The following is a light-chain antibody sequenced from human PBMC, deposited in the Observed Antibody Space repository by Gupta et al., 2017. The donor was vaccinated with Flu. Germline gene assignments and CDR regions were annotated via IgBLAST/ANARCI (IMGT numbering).Light chain of an antibody. Sequence: SITISCAGSSTNIGTYNFVSWYQQHPGKAPKLLIYDVTKRPSGVPGRVSGSKSGNTASLTISGLQGEDEAYYYCCSYAGTNNWLFGGGTKLTVL. V-gene: IGLV2-11*03. CDR2: DVT. J-gene: IGLJ3*02. CDR3: CSYAGTNNWL. CDR1: STNIGTYNF.